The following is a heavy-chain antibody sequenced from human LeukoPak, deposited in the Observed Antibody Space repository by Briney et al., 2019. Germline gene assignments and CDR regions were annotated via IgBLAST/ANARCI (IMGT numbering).Heavy chain of an antibody. CDR2: IYYSGST. Sequence: SETLSLTCTVSGGSISSYYWSWLRQPPGKGLEWIGYIYYSGSTNYNPSLKSRVTISVDTSKNQFSLKLSSVTAADTAVYYCARDSPDDSSGYYGAFDIWGQGTMVTVSS. CDR3: ARDSPDDSSGYYGAFDI. J-gene: IGHJ3*02. D-gene: IGHD3-22*01. CDR1: GGSISSYY. V-gene: IGHV4-59*01.